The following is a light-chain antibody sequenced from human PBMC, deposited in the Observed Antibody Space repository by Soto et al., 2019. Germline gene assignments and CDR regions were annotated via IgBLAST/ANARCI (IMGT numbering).Light chain of an antibody. CDR2: EVS. J-gene: IGLJ1*01. CDR3: RSYSRSSFYV. Sequence: QAVVTQPASVSGSPGQSITISCTGTSSDVGGYIYVSWYQQHPGKAPKLMIYEVSNRPSGVSNRFSGSKSGNTASLTISGLQAEDEADYYCRSYSRSSFYVFGTGTKLTVL. V-gene: IGLV2-14*01. CDR1: SSDVGGYIY.